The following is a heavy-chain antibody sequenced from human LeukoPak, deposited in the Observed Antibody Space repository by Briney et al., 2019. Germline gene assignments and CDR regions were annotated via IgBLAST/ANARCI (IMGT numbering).Heavy chain of an antibody. CDR2: ISNNGGYT. J-gene: IGHJ4*02. D-gene: IGHD5-18*01. CDR3: ASPLNTAASRTLDF. CDR1: GFTFSSSA. Sequence: GGSLRLSCAASGFTFSSSAMSWVRQAPGKGLEWVSAISNNGGYTYYADSVKGRFTISRDNAKNTLYLQMNSLRAEDTAVYYCASPLNTAASRTLDFWGQGTLVTVSS. V-gene: IGHV3-23*01.